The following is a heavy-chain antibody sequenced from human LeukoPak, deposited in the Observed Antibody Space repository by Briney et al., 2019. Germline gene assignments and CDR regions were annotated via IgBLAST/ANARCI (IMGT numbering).Heavy chain of an antibody. CDR2: IHKNGNT. J-gene: IGHJ3*01. CDR3: ARHGQRLALDV. Sequence: SETLSLTCGVSGGSIGTYYWSWIRQPPGKGLEWVAFIHKNGNTNYHPSLRSRVAMSLDTSNNRLSLNLTSVTAADTATYFCARHGQRLALDVWGRGTMVIVSS. V-gene: IGHV4-59*08. CDR1: GGSIGTYY. D-gene: IGHD3-16*01.